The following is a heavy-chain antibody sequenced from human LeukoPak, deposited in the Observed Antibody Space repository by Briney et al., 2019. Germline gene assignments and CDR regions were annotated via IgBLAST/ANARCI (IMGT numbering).Heavy chain of an antibody. V-gene: IGHV1-46*01. CDR3: ARDFRYPDH. J-gene: IGHJ5*02. CDR1: GYTFTDYY. Sequence: GATVKISCKVSGYTFTDYYMHWVRQAPGQGLEWMGIINPSGGSTSYAQKFQGRVTMTRDTSTSTVYMELSSLRSEDTAVYYCARDFRYPDHWGQGTLVTVSS. D-gene: IGHD1-26*01. CDR2: INPSGGST.